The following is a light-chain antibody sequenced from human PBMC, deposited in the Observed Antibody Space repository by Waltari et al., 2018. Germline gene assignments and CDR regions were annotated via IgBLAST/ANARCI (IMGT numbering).Light chain of an antibody. CDR3: LVWHSTTDHHGV. CDR1: HIGSTR. CDR2: YDS. V-gene: IGLV3-21*04. J-gene: IGLJ2*01. Sequence: SYVVTQSPSVSVAPGETARITCGGDHIGSTRVHWYQQRPGQAPVLVISYDSDRPSGIPERFSGSNSGNTATLTISWVEADDEADYYCLVWHSTTDHHGVFGGGTKLTVL.